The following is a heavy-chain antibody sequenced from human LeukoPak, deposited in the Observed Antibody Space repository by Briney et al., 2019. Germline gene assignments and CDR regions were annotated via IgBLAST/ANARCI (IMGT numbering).Heavy chain of an antibody. CDR3: AREGSSSWYIGIDY. CDR1: GFTFSSYW. J-gene: IGHJ4*02. Sequence: GGSLRLSCAASGFTFSSYWMSWVRQAPGKGLEWVANINQDGSAKYYVDSVKGRFTTSRDNAKNSLYLQMNSLRAEDTAVYYCAREGSSSWYIGIDYWGQGTLVTVSS. V-gene: IGHV3-7*03. D-gene: IGHD6-13*01. CDR2: INQDGSAK.